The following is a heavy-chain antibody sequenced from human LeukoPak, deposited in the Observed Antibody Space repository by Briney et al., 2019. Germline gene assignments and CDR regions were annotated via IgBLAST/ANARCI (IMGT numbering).Heavy chain of an antibody. CDR2: ISGSGGST. V-gene: IGHV3-23*01. CDR3: AKDGGLWVSAHWGDS. J-gene: IGHJ5*01. D-gene: IGHD7-27*01. CDR1: GFTFSSYG. Sequence: GGSLRLSCAASGFTFSSYGMSWVRQSPGKGLEWVSVISGSGGSTNYADSVRGRFTISRDNSKNTLFLQMNSLRAEDTAVYYCAKDGGLWVSAHWGDSWGRGTLVTVSS.